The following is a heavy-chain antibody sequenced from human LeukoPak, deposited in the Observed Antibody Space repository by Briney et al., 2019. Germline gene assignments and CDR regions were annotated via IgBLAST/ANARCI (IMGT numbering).Heavy chain of an antibody. CDR1: GYTFTGYY. Sequence: ASVKVSCKASGYTFTGYYMHWVRQAPGRGLEWMGRINPNSGGTNYAQKFQGRVTMTRDTSISTAYMELSRLRSDDTAVYYCARDGPYYGDHDYWGQGTLVTVSS. CDR2: INPNSGGT. CDR3: ARDGPYYGDHDY. J-gene: IGHJ4*02. V-gene: IGHV1-2*06. D-gene: IGHD4-17*01.